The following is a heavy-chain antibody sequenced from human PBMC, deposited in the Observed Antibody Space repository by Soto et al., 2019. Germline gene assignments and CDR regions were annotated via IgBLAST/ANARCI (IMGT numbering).Heavy chain of an antibody. CDR3: ARALTEFDY. CDR2: FSPSGGRT. CDR1: GYSFTGYY. V-gene: IGHV1-46*01. Sequence: GASVKVSCKASGYSFTGYYIHWVRQAPGQGLEWMGIFSPSGGRTYYAQSFEGRVTMTGDASTTTVFMELTSLRSDDTAVYFCARALTEFDYWGPGTQVTVSS. J-gene: IGHJ4*02. D-gene: IGHD7-27*01.